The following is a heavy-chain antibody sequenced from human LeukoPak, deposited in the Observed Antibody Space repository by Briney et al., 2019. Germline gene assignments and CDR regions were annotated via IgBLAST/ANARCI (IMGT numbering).Heavy chain of an antibody. CDR1: GFTVSTNY. D-gene: IGHD3-10*01. V-gene: IGHV3-53*01. CDR2: LYSGGTT. J-gene: IGHJ2*01. Sequence: GGSLTLSCEASGFTVSTNYMNWVRQAPRKGLEWVSILYSGGTTYYAESVKGRFTVTRDNSKNILYLHIDNLRVEDTAVYYCARVGDHYHWYLDLWGRGARVTASS. CDR3: ARVGDHYHWYLDL.